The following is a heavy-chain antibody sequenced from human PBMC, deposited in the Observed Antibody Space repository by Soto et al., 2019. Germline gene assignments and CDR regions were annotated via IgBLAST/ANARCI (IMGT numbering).Heavy chain of an antibody. J-gene: IGHJ3*02. CDR2: ISGSGGST. CDR3: AKSPLSSCCPPDAFDI. CDR1: GFTFSSYA. Sequence: GGSLRLSCAASGFTFSSYAMSWVRQAPGKGLEWVSAISGSGGSTYYADSVKGRFTISRDNSKNTLYLQMNSLRAEDTAVYYCAKSPLSSCCPPDAFDIWGQGTMVTVSS. V-gene: IGHV3-23*01. D-gene: IGHD2-15*01.